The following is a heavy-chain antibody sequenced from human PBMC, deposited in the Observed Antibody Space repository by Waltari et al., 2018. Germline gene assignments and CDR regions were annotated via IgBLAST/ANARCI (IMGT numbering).Heavy chain of an antibody. CDR1: VFTFGGST. D-gene: IGHD1-26*01. V-gene: IGHV3-73*02. CDR2: IKSKANNYAT. CDR3: ISSGSFLYYFDY. Sequence: EVQLVESGGGLVQPGGSLKVSCAASVFTFGGSTVHWVRQDSGKGLEWVGHIKSKANNYATEYTASMQGRFSISRDDSKNMAYLQMHSLKTEDTAVYYCISSGSFLYYFDYWGQGTLVTVSS. J-gene: IGHJ4*02.